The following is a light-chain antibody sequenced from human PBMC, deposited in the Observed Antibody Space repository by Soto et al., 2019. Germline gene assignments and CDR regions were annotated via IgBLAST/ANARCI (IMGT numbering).Light chain of an antibody. CDR1: NSNIGNNY. Sequence: QPVLTQPPSVPPTPGQTVTISCSGSNSNIGNNYVSWYQQLPGTAPKLLIYDNNKRPSEIPDRFSGSNSGPSATLGITGLHTGEEADYYGGTRDSNGSARVFGGGTKGTVL. CDR3: GTRDSNGSARV. V-gene: IGLV1-51*01. J-gene: IGLJ1*01. CDR2: DNN.